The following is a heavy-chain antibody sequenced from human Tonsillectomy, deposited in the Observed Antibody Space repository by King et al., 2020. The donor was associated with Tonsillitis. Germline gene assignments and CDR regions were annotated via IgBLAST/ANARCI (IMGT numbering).Heavy chain of an antibody. J-gene: IGHJ3*02. Sequence: LQLQESGPGLVKPSETLSLTCIVSGGSISSDYWSWIRQPPGKGLEWIGYIYHSGSTNYNPSLKSRVTISVDTSKNQFSLKLTSVTAADTAVYYCARDMVLEAGGDAFDIWGQGTMVTVSS. CDR3: ARDMVLEAGGDAFDI. CDR2: IYHSGST. V-gene: IGHV4-59*01. CDR1: GGSISSDY. D-gene: IGHD2-8*01.